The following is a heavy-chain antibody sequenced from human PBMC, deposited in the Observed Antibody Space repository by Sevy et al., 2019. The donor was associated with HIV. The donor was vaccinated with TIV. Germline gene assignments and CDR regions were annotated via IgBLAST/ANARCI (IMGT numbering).Heavy chain of an antibody. J-gene: IGHJ4*02. CDR3: VRADPAQHSDS. Sequence: ASVKVSCKASGDTFTRHYMHWVRQAPGQGLEWMGIIDPSGDNANYTQKFQGRLTMTRDTSTSTAYMELSSLRSEDTAVYYCVRADPAQHSDSWGQGTLVTVSS. CDR1: GDTFTRHY. V-gene: IGHV1-46*01. CDR2: IDPSGDNA.